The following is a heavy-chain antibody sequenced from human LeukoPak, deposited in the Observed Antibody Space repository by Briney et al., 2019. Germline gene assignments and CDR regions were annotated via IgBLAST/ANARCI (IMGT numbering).Heavy chain of an antibody. Sequence: PGRSLRLSCAASGFTFSSYAMHWVRQAPGKGLEWVAVISYDGSTKYYADSVKSRFTISRDNSKNTLYLQMNSLRAEDTAVYYCARDGYDSSGITANFDYWGQGTLVTVSS. V-gene: IGHV3-30-3*01. CDR2: ISYDGSTK. D-gene: IGHD3-22*01. CDR1: GFTFSSYA. J-gene: IGHJ4*02. CDR3: ARDGYDSSGITANFDY.